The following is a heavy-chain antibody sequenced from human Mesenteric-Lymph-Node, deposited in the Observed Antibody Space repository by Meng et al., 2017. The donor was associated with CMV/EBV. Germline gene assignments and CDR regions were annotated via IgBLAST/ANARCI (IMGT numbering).Heavy chain of an antibody. CDR1: GFTFSSYW. D-gene: IGHD3-22*01. V-gene: IGHV3-7*01. CDR3: AREFKRIVVALFDY. Sequence: GESLKISCAASGFTFSSYWMSWVRQAPGKGLEWVANIKQDGSEKYYVDSVKGRFTISRDNAKNSLYLQMNSLRAEDTAVYYCAREFKRIVVALFDYWGQGTLVTVSS. J-gene: IGHJ4*02. CDR2: IKQDGSEK.